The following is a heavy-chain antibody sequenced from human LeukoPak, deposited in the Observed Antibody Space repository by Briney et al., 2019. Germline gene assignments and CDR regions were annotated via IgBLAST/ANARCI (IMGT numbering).Heavy chain of an antibody. V-gene: IGHV4-34*01. D-gene: IGHD5-18*01. CDR3: ASGWDTAMVSVALDY. CDR1: GESFSAYF. CDR2: INHSGST. J-gene: IGHJ4*02. Sequence: SETLSLTCAVYGESFSAYFWSWIRQPPGKGLEWIGEINHSGSTSYNPSLKSRVTTSLDTSRNQFSLKLSSVTAADTAVYYCASGWDTAMVSVALDYWGQGTLVTVSS.